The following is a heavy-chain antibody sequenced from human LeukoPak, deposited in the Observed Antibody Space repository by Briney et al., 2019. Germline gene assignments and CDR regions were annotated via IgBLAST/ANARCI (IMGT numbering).Heavy chain of an antibody. J-gene: IGHJ6*02. V-gene: IGHV3-7*01. Sequence: PGGSLRLSCAASGFTFSSYWMSWVRQAPGKGLEWVANIKQDGSEKYYVDSVKGRFTISRDNAKNPLYLQVSSLRAEDTAVYYCARGPYYYGSGSYNGMDVWGQGTTVTVSS. D-gene: IGHD3-10*01. CDR1: GFTFSSYW. CDR2: IKQDGSEK. CDR3: ARGPYYYGSGSYNGMDV.